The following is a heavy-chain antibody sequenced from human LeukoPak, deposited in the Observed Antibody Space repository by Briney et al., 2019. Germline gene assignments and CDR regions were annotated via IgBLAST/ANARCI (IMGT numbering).Heavy chain of an antibody. CDR2: INHSGST. J-gene: IGHJ4*02. V-gene: IGHV4-34*01. D-gene: IGHD3-22*01. Sequence: ASETLSLTCAVYGGSFSGYYWSWIRQPPGKGLEWIGEINHSGSTNYNPSLKSRVTISVDTSKNQFSLKLSSVTAADTAVYYCAIGSAYDSSGYYSDYWGQGTLVTVSS. CDR1: GGSFSGYY. CDR3: AIGSAYDSSGYYSDY.